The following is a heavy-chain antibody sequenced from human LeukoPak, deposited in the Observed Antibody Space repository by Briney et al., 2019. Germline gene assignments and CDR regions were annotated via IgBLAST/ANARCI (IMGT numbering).Heavy chain of an antibody. D-gene: IGHD6-19*01. Sequence: SGTLSLTCGVPGGSISSSNRWSWVRRPPGKGLEWIGEIYHEGSTKYSPSLRSRVTISVDKSRNQFSLKLSSVTAADTAVYYCSAQGGWYIDYWGQGTLVTVSS. CDR3: SAQGGWYIDY. CDR1: GGSISSSNR. V-gene: IGHV4-4*02. J-gene: IGHJ4*02. CDR2: IYHEGST.